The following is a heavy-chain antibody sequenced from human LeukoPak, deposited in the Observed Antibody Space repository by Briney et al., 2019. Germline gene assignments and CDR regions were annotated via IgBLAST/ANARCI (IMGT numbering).Heavy chain of an antibody. Sequence: SETLSLTCTVSGGSISTSGYYWGWIRQPPGKGLEWIGIIYYSGTTYYNQSLKSRVTISVDTSKNQFSLTVNSVTAADTAVYYCARSLGYCTGATCYSFDSWGQGALVTVSS. D-gene: IGHD2-8*02. V-gene: IGHV4-39*01. CDR2: IYYSGTT. J-gene: IGHJ4*02. CDR3: ARSLGYCTGATCYSFDS. CDR1: GGSISTSGYY.